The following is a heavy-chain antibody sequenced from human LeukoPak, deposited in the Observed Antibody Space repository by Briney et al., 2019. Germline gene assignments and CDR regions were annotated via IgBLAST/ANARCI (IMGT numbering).Heavy chain of an antibody. V-gene: IGHV4-34*12. Sequence: SETLSLTCAVYGGSFSDYHWTWIRQPPGKGLEWIGNIFYSGSTYYSPSLRSRVTISLDTSRNQFSLKLNSVTAADTAVYYCAKSNGYGLVDIWGQGTMVTVSS. D-gene: IGHD3-10*01. CDR2: IFYSGST. CDR3: AKSNGYGLVDI. J-gene: IGHJ3*02. CDR1: GGSFSDYH.